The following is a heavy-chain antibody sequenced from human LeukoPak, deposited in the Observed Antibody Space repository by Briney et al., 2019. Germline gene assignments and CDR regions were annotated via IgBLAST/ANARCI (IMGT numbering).Heavy chain of an antibody. CDR3: AKRGMSRTKEFDY. CDR2: ILPSGDKT. J-gene: IGHJ4*02. V-gene: IGHV3-23*01. D-gene: IGHD1-7*01. CDR1: GFTFSTHG. Sequence: GGSLRLSCAASGFTFSTHGMSWVRQAPGKGLEWVAAILPSGDKTYYADSVKGRFTISRDNSKTTLYLQMNSLRAEDTAVYFCAKRGMSRTKEFDYWGQGSLVTVSS.